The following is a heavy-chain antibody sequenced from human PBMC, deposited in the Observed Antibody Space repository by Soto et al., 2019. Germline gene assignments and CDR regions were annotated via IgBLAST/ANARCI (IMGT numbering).Heavy chain of an antibody. CDR2: IKEDGSEK. D-gene: IGHD3-10*01. CDR1: GFTFSTSW. J-gene: IGHJ4*02. V-gene: IGHV3-7*01. Sequence: GGSLRLSCAASGFTFSTSWMSWVRQAPGKGLEWVANIKEDGSEKYYVDSVKGRFTISRDHAKNSLYLQMNSLGADDTAVYYCARADYYGDPGSYWGQGTLVTVS. CDR3: ARADYYGDPGSY.